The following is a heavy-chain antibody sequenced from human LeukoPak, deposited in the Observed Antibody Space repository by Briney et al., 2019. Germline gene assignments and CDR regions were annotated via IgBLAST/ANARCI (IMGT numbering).Heavy chain of an antibody. CDR3: ARGARDIVVVPAAKPWFDP. Sequence: SETLSLTCAVYGGAFSGYYWSWSRQPPAKGLECVGEINLSRSTTTHPSLKSPVTISVDTSKNQLSLKLCSVTAADTAVYYCARGARDIVVVPAAKPWFDPWGQGTLVTVSS. D-gene: IGHD2-2*01. CDR1: GGAFSGYY. CDR2: INLSRST. J-gene: IGHJ5*02. V-gene: IGHV4-34*01.